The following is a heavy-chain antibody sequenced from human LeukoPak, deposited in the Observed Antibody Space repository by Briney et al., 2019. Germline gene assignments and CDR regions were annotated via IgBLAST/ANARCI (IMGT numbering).Heavy chain of an antibody. CDR2: IYWDDDK. V-gene: IGHV2-5*02. J-gene: IGHJ4*02. CDR1: GFSLSPNGVG. CDR3: ARRDYSTSAFDY. Sequence: SGPTLVNPTQTLTLTCTFSGFSLSPNGVGVGWIRQPPGKALEWLALIYWDDDKRYSPSLKSRLTFTKDTSKNQVVLTMTNMDPVDTATYYCARRDYSTSAFDYWGQGTLVTVSS. D-gene: IGHD6-6*01.